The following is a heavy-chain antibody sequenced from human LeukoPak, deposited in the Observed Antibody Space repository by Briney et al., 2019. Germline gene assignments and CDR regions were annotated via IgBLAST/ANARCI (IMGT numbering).Heavy chain of an antibody. CDR1: GGSISSSSYY. V-gene: IGHV4-39*01. J-gene: IGHJ4*02. D-gene: IGHD2-15*01. Sequence: PSETLSLTCTVSGGSISSSSYYWGWIRQPPGKGLEWIGSIYYSGSTYYNPSLKSRVTISVDTSKNQFSLKLSSVTAADTAVYYCARHECSGGSCYSVDYWGQGTLVTVSS. CDR3: ARHECSGGSCYSVDY. CDR2: IYYSGST.